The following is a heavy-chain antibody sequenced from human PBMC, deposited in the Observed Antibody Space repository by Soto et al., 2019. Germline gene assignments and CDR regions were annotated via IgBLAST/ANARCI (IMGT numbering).Heavy chain of an antibody. V-gene: IGHV4-59*01. CDR2: IYYSGST. CDR1: GGSISSYY. Sequence: SETLSLTCTVSGGSISSYYWSWIRQPPGKGLEWIGYIYYSGSTNYNPSLKSRVTISVDTSKNQFSLKLSSVTAADTAVYYCARVFCGDYGGCPFDPWGQGTLVTVSS. J-gene: IGHJ5*02. D-gene: IGHD4-17*01. CDR3: ARVFCGDYGGCPFDP.